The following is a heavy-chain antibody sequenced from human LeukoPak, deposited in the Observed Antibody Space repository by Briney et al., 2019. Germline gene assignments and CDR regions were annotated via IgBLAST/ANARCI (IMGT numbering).Heavy chain of an antibody. D-gene: IGHD3-3*01. CDR1: GFTFSSYG. CDR3: AKGNTIFGVALDY. CDR2: IWYDGSNK. V-gene: IGHV3-33*06. Sequence: GGSLRLSCAASGFTFSSYGMHWVRQAPGKGLEWVAVIWYDGSNKYYADSVKGRFTISRDNSKNTLYLQVNSLRAEDTAVYYCAKGNTIFGVALDYWGQGTLVTVSS. J-gene: IGHJ4*02.